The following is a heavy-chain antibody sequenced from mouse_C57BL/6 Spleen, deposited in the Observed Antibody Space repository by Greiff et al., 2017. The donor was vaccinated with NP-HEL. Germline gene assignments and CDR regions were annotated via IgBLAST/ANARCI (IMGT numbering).Heavy chain of an antibody. Sequence: VQLVESGPGLVAPSQSLSITCTVSGFSLTSYGVHWVRQPPGKGLEWLVVIWSDGSTTYNSALKSRLSISKDNSKSQVFLKMNSRQTDDTAMYYCARHPITTGDYYAMDYWGQGTSVTVSS. CDR2: IWSDGST. J-gene: IGHJ4*01. CDR1: GFSLTSYG. CDR3: ARHPITTGDYYAMDY. D-gene: IGHD1-1*01. V-gene: IGHV2-6-1*01.